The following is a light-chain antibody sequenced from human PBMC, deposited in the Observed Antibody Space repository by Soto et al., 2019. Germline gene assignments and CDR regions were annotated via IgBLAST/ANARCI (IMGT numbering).Light chain of an antibody. CDR3: QKCDSAPWT. Sequence: DIQMTQSPSSLSASVGDRVTITCRASQGIRNYLAWYQQKPGEVPMLLIFAASTLQSGVPSRFSGGGSGTDFTLIISSLQPEDVATYYCQKCDSAPWTFGQGTKVDIK. J-gene: IGKJ1*01. V-gene: IGKV1-27*01. CDR1: QGIRNY. CDR2: AAS.